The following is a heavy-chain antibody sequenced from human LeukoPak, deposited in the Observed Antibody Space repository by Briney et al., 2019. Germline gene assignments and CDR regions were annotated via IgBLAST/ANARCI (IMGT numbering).Heavy chain of an antibody. V-gene: IGHV1-69*13. CDR2: IIPIFGTA. D-gene: IGHD4-17*01. CDR3: ARGKYGDYTEDFDC. J-gene: IGHJ4*02. CDR1: GGTFSSYA. Sequence: SVKVSCKASGGTFSSYAISWVRQAPGQGLEWMGGIIPIFGTANYAQKFQGRVTITADESTSTAYMELSSLRSEDTAVYYCARGKYGDYTEDFDCWGQGTLVTVSS.